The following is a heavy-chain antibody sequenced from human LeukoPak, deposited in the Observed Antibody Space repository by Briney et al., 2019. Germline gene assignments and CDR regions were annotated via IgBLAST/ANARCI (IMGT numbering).Heavy chain of an antibody. V-gene: IGHV3-48*01. CDR1: GITFSSYS. CDR2: ISSFSGTI. CDR3: ARDVDDILTGYIY. D-gene: IGHD3-9*01. Sequence: GGSLRLSCVASGITFSSYSMNWVRQAPGKGLEWVSYISSFSGTINYADSVKGRFTISRDNSKNTLYLQMNSLRAEDTAVYYCARDVDDILTGYIYWGQGTLVTVSS. J-gene: IGHJ4*02.